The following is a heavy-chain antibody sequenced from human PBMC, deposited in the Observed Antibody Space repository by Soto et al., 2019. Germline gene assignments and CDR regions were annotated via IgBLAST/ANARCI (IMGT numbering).Heavy chain of an antibody. CDR1: GYTFTTYT. Sequence: ASVKVSCKASGYTFTTYTLHWVRQAPGQRLEWMGCINVGNGNTKYSEKFQGRVTMTRDTSTSTVYMELSSLRSEDTAVYYCARVISGYYRFDYWGQGTLVTVSS. V-gene: IGHV1-3*01. D-gene: IGHD3-3*01. CDR2: INVGNGNT. CDR3: ARVISGYYRFDY. J-gene: IGHJ4*02.